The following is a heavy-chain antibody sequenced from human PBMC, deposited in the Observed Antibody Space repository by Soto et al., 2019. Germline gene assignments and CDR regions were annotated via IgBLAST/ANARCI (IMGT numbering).Heavy chain of an antibody. J-gene: IGHJ4*02. CDR2: IYRTGST. Sequence: KTSETLSLTCAVSGGSFTSNNWWTWVRQPPGQGLEWIGEIYRTGSTNYNPSLKSRVTISLDKSENQFSLKVTSLTAADTAVYYCASRDQRSSVDYWGQGTMVTVSS. CDR1: GGSFTSNNW. CDR3: ASRDQRSSVDY. D-gene: IGHD5-12*01. V-gene: IGHV4-4*02.